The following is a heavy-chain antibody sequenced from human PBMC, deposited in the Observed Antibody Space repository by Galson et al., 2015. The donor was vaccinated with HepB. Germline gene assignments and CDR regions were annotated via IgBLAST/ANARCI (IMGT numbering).Heavy chain of an antibody. D-gene: IGHD2-8*02. CDR3: VTGRTPFYFHY. J-gene: IGHJ4*02. CDR1: GYNFASYW. Sequence: VNKPGESLKISCKGSGYNFASYWIGWVRQMPGKGLEWMGIFYPGDSDTRYSPSFQGQVTISADKSISTAYLQWSSLKASDTAIYYCVTGRTPFYFHYWGQGTLVTVS. CDR2: FYPGDSDT. V-gene: IGHV5-51*03.